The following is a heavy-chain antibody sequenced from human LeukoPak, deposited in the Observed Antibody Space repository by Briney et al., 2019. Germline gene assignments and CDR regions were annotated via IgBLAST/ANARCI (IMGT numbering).Heavy chain of an antibody. V-gene: IGHV1-2*02. Sequence: ALVNVSCKASGYTFSGTGWYLYWLRQAPGQGLECMGWIYPYTGATHYAQKFQGRVAMTRDTSISTAYVELSRLRPDDTAVYYCARDGPAQMVDFDYWGQGTLVTVSS. D-gene: IGHD3-10*01. CDR3: ARDGPAQMVDFDY. CDR1: GYTFSGTGWY. J-gene: IGHJ4*02. CDR2: IYPYTGAT.